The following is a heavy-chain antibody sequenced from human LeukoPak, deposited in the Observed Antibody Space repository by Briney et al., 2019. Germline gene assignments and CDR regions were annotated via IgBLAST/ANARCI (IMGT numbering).Heavy chain of an antibody. J-gene: IGHJ5*02. D-gene: IGHD6-19*01. CDR1: GGSISTGSHF. CDR3: ARHKDTSGIDP. CDR2: INFSGST. V-gene: IGHV4-39*01. Sequence: PSETLSLTCTVSGGSISTGSHFWGWFRQTPGKGLEWIGSINFSGSTYSNPSLKSRVTTSVDTSKNQFSLKLSSLTAADTAVYYCARHKDTSGIDPWGQGTLVTVSS.